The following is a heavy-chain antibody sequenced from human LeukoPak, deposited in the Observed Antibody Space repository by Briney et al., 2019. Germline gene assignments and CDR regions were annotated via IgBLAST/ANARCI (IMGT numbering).Heavy chain of an antibody. CDR1: GLTFHNTW. Sequence: PGGSLRLSCAASGLTFHNTWMHWIRQAPGKGLMWVSRIISDGITTTYADSVKGRFTISRDNAKNSLYLQMSSLRAEDTAVYYCARDTVVTATQGAFDIWGQGTMVTVSS. J-gene: IGHJ3*02. CDR2: IISDGITT. CDR3: ARDTVVTATQGAFDI. D-gene: IGHD2-21*02. V-gene: IGHV3-74*01.